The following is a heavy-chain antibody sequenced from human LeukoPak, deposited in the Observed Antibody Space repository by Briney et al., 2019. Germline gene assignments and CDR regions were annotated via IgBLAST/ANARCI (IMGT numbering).Heavy chain of an antibody. J-gene: IGHJ3*02. CDR2: ISGSGGST. V-gene: IGHV3-23*01. CDR1: GFTFSSYA. D-gene: IGHD2-15*01. Sequence: GGSLGLSCAASGFTFSSYAMSWVRQAPGKGLEWVSAISGSGGSTYYADSVKGRFTISRDNSKNTLYLQMNSLRAADTAVYYCARDIYCSGGSCYFPLYAFDIWGQGTMVTVSS. CDR3: ARDIYCSGGSCYFPLYAFDI.